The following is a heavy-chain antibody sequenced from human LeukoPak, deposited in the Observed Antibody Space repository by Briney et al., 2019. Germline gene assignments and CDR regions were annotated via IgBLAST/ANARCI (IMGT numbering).Heavy chain of an antibody. Sequence: KPSETLSLTCTVSGGSISTYYWNWIRQPPGKRLEWIGYIYYSGSTNYNPSLKSRVTISVDTSKNQFSLKLNSVTAADTAVYYCARGYSYGEDYWGQGTLVTVSS. CDR1: GGSISTYY. D-gene: IGHD5-18*01. J-gene: IGHJ4*02. CDR2: IYYSGST. CDR3: ARGYSYGEDY. V-gene: IGHV4-59*01.